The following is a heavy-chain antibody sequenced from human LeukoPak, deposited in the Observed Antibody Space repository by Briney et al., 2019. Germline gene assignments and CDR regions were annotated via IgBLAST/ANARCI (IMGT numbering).Heavy chain of an antibody. V-gene: IGHV3-43D*04. CDR1: GFTFDDYA. CDR2: ISWDGGST. CDR3: AKDKDFDSSGWYSSFDY. D-gene: IGHD6-19*01. J-gene: IGHJ4*02. Sequence: GGSLRLSCAASGFTFDDYAMHWVRQAPGKGLEWVSLISWDGGSTYYADSVKGRFTISRDNSKNSLYLQMNSLRAEDTALYYCAKDKDFDSSGWYSSFDYWGQGTLVTVSS.